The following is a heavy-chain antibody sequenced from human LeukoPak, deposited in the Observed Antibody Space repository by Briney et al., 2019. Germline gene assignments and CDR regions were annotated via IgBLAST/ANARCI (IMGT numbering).Heavy chain of an antibody. CDR2: ISAYNGNT. CDR1: GGTFSSYA. CDR3: ARNSRGMIVVVMPDY. V-gene: IGHV1-18*01. D-gene: IGHD3-22*01. J-gene: IGHJ4*02. Sequence: ASVKVSCKASGGTFSSYAISWVRQAPGQGLEWMGWISAYNGNTNYAQKLQGRVTMTTDTSTSTAYMELRSLRSDDTAVYYCARNSRGMIVVVMPDYWGQGTLVTVSS.